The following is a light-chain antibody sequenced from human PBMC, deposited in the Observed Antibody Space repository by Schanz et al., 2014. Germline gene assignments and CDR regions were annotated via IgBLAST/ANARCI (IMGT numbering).Light chain of an antibody. Sequence: EIVMTQSPGTLSVSPGERATLSCRASQSVGNELAWYQQKPGQPPRLLIYGASSRATGIPDRFSGSGSGTDFALTISRLEPEDFAVYYCQQYGSSWTFGQGTKVEIK. V-gene: IGKV3-20*01. CDR2: GAS. J-gene: IGKJ1*01. CDR1: QSVGNE. CDR3: QQYGSSWT.